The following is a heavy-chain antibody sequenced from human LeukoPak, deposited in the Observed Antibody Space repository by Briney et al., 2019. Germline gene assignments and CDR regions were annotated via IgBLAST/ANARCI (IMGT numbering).Heavy chain of an antibody. Sequence: PGGSLRLSCAASGFTFSSYWMHWVRQAPGKGLVWVSRINSDGSSTSYADSVKGRFTISRDNAKNTVYLQMNSLRAEDTAVYYCARGIAATGTLLDYWGQGTLVTVSS. V-gene: IGHV3-74*01. CDR2: INSDGSST. CDR1: GFTFSSYW. D-gene: IGHD6-13*01. J-gene: IGHJ4*02. CDR3: ARGIAATGTLLDY.